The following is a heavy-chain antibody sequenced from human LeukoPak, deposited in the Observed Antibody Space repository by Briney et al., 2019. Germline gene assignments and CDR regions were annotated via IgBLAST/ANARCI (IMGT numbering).Heavy chain of an antibody. CDR1: GYTFSGYY. J-gene: IGHJ6*03. CDR3: ARANLLGGKAGYYYYMDV. Sequence: ASVKVSCKASGYTFSGYYIHWVRQAPGQGLEWMGWINPNSGGTNYAQKFQGRVTITADKSTSTAYMELSSLRSEDTAVYYCARANLLGGKAGYYYYMDVWGKGTTVTVSS. D-gene: IGHD4-23*01. CDR2: INPNSGGT. V-gene: IGHV1-2*02.